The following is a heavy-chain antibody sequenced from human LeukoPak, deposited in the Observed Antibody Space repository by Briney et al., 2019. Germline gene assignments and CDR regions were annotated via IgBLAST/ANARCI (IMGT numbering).Heavy chain of an antibody. D-gene: IGHD3-10*01. CDR3: ARSLWFGDSFDY. CDR2: INHSGST. V-gene: IGHV4-34*01. CDR1: GGSFSGYY. Sequence: SETLSLTCAVYGGSFSGYYWSWIRQPPGKGLEWIGEINHSGSTNYNPSLKSRVTISVDTSKNQFSLKLSSATAADTAVYYCARSLWFGDSFDYWGQGTLVTVSS. J-gene: IGHJ4*02.